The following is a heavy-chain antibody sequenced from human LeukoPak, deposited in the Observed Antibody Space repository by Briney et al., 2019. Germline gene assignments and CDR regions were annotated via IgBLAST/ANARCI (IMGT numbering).Heavy chain of an antibody. CDR3: ARRRRWLQSQDTPFDY. CDR1: GGSISSESSEGYY. CDR2: IHYSGST. D-gene: IGHD5-24*01. J-gene: IGHJ4*02. Sequence: TETLSLTCTVSGGSISSESSEGYYWGWIRQPPGKGLEWIGNIHYSGSTYYNPSLKSRVTISVDASKNQFSLKLNSVTATDTAVYYCARRRRWLQSQDTPFDYWGQGTLVTVSS. V-gene: IGHV4-39*01.